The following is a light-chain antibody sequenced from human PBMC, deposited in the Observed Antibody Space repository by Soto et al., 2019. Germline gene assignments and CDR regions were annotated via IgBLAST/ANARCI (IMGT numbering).Light chain of an antibody. CDR1: QSLLHSNGYNY. V-gene: IGKV2-28*01. CDR3: MQALQTPRT. CDR2: WRS. Sequence: DIVMTQSPLSLPVTPGEPASISCRSSQSLLHSNGYNYLDWYLQKPGQSPQLLIYWRSNRASGVPDRFSGSGSGTDFTLKISRVEAEDVGVYYCMQALQTPRTFGQGTKVEIK. J-gene: IGKJ1*01.